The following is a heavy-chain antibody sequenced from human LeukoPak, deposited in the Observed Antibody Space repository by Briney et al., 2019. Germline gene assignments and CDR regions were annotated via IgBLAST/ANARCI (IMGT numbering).Heavy chain of an antibody. V-gene: IGHV4-39*01. CDR2: IYYSGST. Sequence: SETLSLTCTVSGGSISSSSYYWGWIRQPPGKGLEWIGSIYYSGSTYYNPSLKSRVTISVDTSKNQFSLKLSSVTAADTAVYYCARQYLLDYGDYGMDVWGQGATVTVSS. J-gene: IGHJ6*02. CDR1: GGSISSSSYY. D-gene: IGHD4-17*01. CDR3: ARQYLLDYGDYGMDV.